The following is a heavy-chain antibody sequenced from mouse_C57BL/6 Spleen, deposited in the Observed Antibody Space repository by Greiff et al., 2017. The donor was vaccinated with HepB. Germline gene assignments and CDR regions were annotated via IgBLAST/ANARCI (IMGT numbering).Heavy chain of an antibody. CDR3: ARSLGDFDY. J-gene: IGHJ2*01. V-gene: IGHV1-59*01. Sequence: QVQLKQPGAELVRPGTSVKLSCKASGYTFTSYWMHWVKQRPGQGLEWIGVIDPSDSYTNYNQKFKGKATLTVDTSSSTAYMQLSSLTSEDSAVYYCARSLGDFDYWGQGSTLTVSS. CDR2: IDPSDSYT. CDR1: GYTFTSYW. D-gene: IGHD3-3*01.